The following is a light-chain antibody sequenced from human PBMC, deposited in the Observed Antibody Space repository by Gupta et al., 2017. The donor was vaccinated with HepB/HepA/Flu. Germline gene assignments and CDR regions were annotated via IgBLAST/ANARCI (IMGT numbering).Light chain of an antibody. J-gene: IGLJ2*01. CDR2: KNN. CDR1: SSNIGNNY. Sequence: QSVLTQPPSVSAAPGQKVTISCSGSSSNIGNNYVSWYQQLPGAAPKLLISKNNKRRFGIPERFSGSKSGTSATLGITGLQTGDEADYFCGTWDSRLSVVVFGGGTKLTVL. V-gene: IGLV1-51*02. CDR3: GTWDSRLSVVV.